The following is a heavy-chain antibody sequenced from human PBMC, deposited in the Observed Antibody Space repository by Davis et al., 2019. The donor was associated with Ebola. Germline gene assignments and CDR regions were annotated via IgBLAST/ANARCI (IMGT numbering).Heavy chain of an antibody. V-gene: IGHV1-18*01. J-gene: IGHJ6*04. Sequence: AASVKVSCKASGYTFTSYGISWVRQALGQGLEWMGWISAYNGNTNYAQKLQGRVTMTTDTSTSTAYMELRSLRSDDTAVYYCARDQASSGSYYEVYYYGMDVWGKGTTVTVSS. CDR1: GYTFTSYG. D-gene: IGHD1-26*01. CDR3: ARDQASSGSYYEVYYYGMDV. CDR2: ISAYNGNT.